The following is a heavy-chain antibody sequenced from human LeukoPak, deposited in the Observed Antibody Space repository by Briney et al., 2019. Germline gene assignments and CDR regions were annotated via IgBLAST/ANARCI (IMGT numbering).Heavy chain of an antibody. CDR1: EFTFSSYW. CDR2: IKQDGSEK. J-gene: IGHJ6*02. V-gene: IGHV3-7*01. CDR3: ARTRAYCSSTSCPAYYYGMDV. Sequence: GGSLRLSCAASEFTFSSYWMSWVRQAPGKGLEWVANIKQDGSEKYYVDSVKGRFTISRDNAKNSLYLQMNSLRAEDTAVYYCARTRAYCSSTSCPAYYYGMDVWGQGTTVTVSS. D-gene: IGHD2-2*01.